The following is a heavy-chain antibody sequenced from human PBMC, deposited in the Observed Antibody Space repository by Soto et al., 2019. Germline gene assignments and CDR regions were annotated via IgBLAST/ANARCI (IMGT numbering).Heavy chain of an antibody. D-gene: IGHD6-13*01. J-gene: IGHJ6*03. CDR3: ARLDRYSSSGDYYYYMDV. CDR2: ISSSSSTI. V-gene: IGHV3-48*01. CDR1: GFTFSSYS. Sequence: GGSLRLSCAASGFTFSSYSMNWVRQAPGKGLEWVSYISSSSSTIYYADSVKGRFTISRDNAKNSLYLQMNSLRAEDTAVYYCARLDRYSSSGDYYYYMDVWGKGTTVTVSS.